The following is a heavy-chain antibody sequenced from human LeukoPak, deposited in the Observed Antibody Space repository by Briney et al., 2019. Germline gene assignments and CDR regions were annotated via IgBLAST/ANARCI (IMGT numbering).Heavy chain of an antibody. D-gene: IGHD3-10*01. J-gene: IGHJ3*02. CDR2: IYYSGRT. Sequence: SETLSLTCTVSGGSISSYYWSWIRQPPGKGLEWIGYIYYSGRTDYNPSLKSRVTISVDTSKNRFSLKLNSVTAADTAVYYRARDSGTRDAFDIWGQGTMVTVSS. CDR3: ARDSGTRDAFDI. CDR1: GGSISSYY. V-gene: IGHV4-59*01.